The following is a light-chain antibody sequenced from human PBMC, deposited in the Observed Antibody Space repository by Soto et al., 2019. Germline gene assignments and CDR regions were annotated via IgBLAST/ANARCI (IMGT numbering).Light chain of an antibody. Sequence: SYELTQPPSVSVSPGQTASITFSGDKFGVKFACWYQQKPGQSPMLVIYEDDKRPSGIPERFSGSNSGNTATLTISGTQAMDEADYYCQAWDSSLRVFGGGTKVTVL. CDR2: EDD. V-gene: IGLV3-1*01. CDR1: KFGVKF. J-gene: IGLJ3*02. CDR3: QAWDSSLRV.